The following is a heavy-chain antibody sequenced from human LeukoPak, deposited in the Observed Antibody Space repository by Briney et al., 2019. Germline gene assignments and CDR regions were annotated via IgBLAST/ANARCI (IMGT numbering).Heavy chain of an antibody. V-gene: IGHV3-23*01. CDR2: ISGSGGST. CDR1: GFTFSSYA. Sequence: PGGSLRLSCAASGFTFSSYAMSWVRQAPGKGLEWVSAISGSGGSTYYADSVKGRFTISRDNSKNTLYLQMYSLRAEDTAVYYCAKGRWLQLFYFDSWGQGTLVTVPS. CDR3: AKGRWLQLFYFDS. D-gene: IGHD5-24*01. J-gene: IGHJ4*02.